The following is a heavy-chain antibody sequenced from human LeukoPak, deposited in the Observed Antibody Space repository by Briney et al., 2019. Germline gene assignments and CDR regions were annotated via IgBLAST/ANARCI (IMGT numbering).Heavy chain of an antibody. CDR2: IYSGGST. V-gene: IGHV3-53*01. CDR1: GLTVSSNY. D-gene: IGHD3-10*01. J-gene: IGHJ4*02. CDR3: ARGPTDYYGSGSYPDY. Sequence: PGGSLRLSCAASGLTVSSNYMSWVRQAPGKGLEWVSVIYSGGSTYYADSVKGRFTISRDNSKNTLYLQMNSLRAEDTAVYYCARGPTDYYGSGSYPDYWGQGTLVTVSS.